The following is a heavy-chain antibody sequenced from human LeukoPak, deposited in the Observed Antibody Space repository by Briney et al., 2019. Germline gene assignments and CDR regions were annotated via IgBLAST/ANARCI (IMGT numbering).Heavy chain of an antibody. CDR1: GFAVSYYF. Sequence: GGSLRLSCTVSGFAVSYYFINWVRQAPGRGLEWVSVVYTSGTTYYGDSVRGRFTVSRDNSKNTVYLQMNSLRAEDTAVYFCARDGGWTADGCPSGYFDFWGPGTLVTVSS. CDR2: VYTSGTT. CDR3: ARDGGWTADGCPSGYFDF. D-gene: IGHD2-21*02. J-gene: IGHJ4*02. V-gene: IGHV3-66*01.